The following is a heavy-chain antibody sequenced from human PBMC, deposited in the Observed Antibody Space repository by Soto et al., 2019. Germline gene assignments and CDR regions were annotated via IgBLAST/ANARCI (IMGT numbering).Heavy chain of an antibody. V-gene: IGHV3-72*01. D-gene: IGHD1-1*01. J-gene: IGHJ4*02. CDR3: ARVPTGNYYFDY. CDR1: GFTLSDHY. Sequence: EVQLVESGGGLVQPGGSLRLSCAASGFTLSDHYVDWVRQAPGKGLEWVGRSRNKANSYTTEYAASVKGRFTISRDDSNNSRYLQMNSLKTEDTAVYYCARVPTGNYYFDYWGQGTLVTVSS. CDR2: SRNKANSYTT.